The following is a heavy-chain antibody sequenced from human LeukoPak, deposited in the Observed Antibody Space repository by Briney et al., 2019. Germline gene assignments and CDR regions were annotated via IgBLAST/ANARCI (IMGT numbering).Heavy chain of an antibody. CDR1: GGSISSGSYY. V-gene: IGHV4-61*02. CDR3: ARTTDYYDSIEWFDP. CDR2: IYTSGST. Sequence: SETLSLTCTVSGGSISSGSYYWSWIRQPVGKGLEWIGRIYTSGSTNYNPSLKSRVTISVDTSKNQFSLKLGSVTAADTAVYYCARTTDYYDSIEWFDPWGQGTLVTVSS. D-gene: IGHD3-22*01. J-gene: IGHJ5*02.